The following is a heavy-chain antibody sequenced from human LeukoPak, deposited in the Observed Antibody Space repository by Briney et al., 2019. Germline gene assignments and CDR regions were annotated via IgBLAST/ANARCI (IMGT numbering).Heavy chain of an antibody. Sequence: PGGSLRLSCAASGFTFSNHIMHWVPQAPGKGLEWVSFIRFDGTNRHYVDSVKGRFTISRDNPNNMLYLQMNSLKFDDTAVYYCDRDAYHSGDLDQWGEGTLVIVSS. CDR3: DRDAYHSGDLDQ. CDR1: GFTFSNHI. CDR2: IRFDGTNR. J-gene: IGHJ4*02. V-gene: IGHV3-30*02. D-gene: IGHD3/OR15-3a*01.